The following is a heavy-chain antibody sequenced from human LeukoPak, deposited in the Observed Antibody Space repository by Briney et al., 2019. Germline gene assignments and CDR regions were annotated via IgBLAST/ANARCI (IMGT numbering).Heavy chain of an antibody. CDR3: ARRERTYYYMDV. CDR1: GGSISSSDYY. J-gene: IGHJ6*03. CDR2: ICCSGST. V-gene: IGHV4-39*07. Sequence: KSSETLSLTCTVSGGSISSSDYYWGWIRQPPGKGLEWIGSICCSGSTYYSPSLKSRVTISVDTSKNQFSLKLSSVTAADTAVYYCARRERTYYYMDVWGKGTTVTVSS. D-gene: IGHD1-1*01.